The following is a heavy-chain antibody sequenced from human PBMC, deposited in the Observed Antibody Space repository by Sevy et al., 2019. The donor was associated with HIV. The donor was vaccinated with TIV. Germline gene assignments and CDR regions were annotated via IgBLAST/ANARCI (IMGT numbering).Heavy chain of an antibody. V-gene: IGHV3-30-3*01. CDR2: ISYDGSNK. Sequence: GGSLRLSCAASGFTFSSYAMHWVRQAPGKGLEWVAVISYDGSNKSYADPVKGRFTISRDNSKNTLYLQMNSLRAEDTAVYYCAREHYDILTGLNWFDPWGQGTLVTVSS. CDR3: AREHYDILTGLNWFDP. D-gene: IGHD3-9*01. CDR1: GFTFSSYA. J-gene: IGHJ5*02.